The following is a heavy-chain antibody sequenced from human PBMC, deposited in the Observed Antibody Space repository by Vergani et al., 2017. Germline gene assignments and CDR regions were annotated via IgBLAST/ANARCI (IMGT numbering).Heavy chain of an antibody. V-gene: IGHV3-21*01. J-gene: IGHJ4*02. CDR2: ISSSSSYI. CDR1: GFTFSSYS. CDR3: ARGRLVGATRHYFDY. D-gene: IGHD1-26*01. Sequence: EVQLVESGGGLVKPGGSLRLSCAASGFTFSSYSMNWVRQAPGKGLEWVSSISSSSSYIYYADSVKGRFTISRDNAKNSLYLQMNSLRAEDTAVYYCARGRLVGATRHYFDYWGQGTLVTVSS.